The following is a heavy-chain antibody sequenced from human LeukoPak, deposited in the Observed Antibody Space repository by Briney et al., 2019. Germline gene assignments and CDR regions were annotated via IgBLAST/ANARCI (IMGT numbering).Heavy chain of an antibody. Sequence: GRSLRLSCAASGFTFDDYAMHWVRQAPGKCLEWVSGISWNSGSIGYADSVKGRFTISRDNAKNSLYLQMNSLRAEDTALYYCAKSHGYNYYGMDVWGQGTTVTVSS. CDR2: ISWNSGSI. CDR1: GFTFDDYA. J-gene: IGHJ6*02. CDR3: AKSHGYNYYGMDV. V-gene: IGHV3-9*01.